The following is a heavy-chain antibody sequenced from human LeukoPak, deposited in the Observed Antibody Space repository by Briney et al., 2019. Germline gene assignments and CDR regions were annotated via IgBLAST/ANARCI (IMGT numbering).Heavy chain of an antibody. D-gene: IGHD4-17*01. CDR1: GVTFSTFD. Sequence: GGSLRLSCAASGVTFSTFDMHWVRQVTGKGLEWVSAIGTTYDTYYSDSVKGRFTISRENAKNSLYLQMNSLTVGDTAIYYCARETRDTVIIPRYFDLWGRGTLVTVSS. V-gene: IGHV3-13*01. CDR2: IGTTYDT. CDR3: ARETRDTVIIPRYFDL. J-gene: IGHJ2*01.